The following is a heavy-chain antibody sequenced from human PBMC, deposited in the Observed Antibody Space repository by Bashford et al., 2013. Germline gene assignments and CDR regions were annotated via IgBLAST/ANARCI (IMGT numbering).Heavy chain of an antibody. J-gene: IGHJ5*02. Sequence: SVKVSCKASGGTFSSYAISWVRQAPGQGLEWMGGIIPIFGTANYAQKFQGRVTITADKSTSTAYMELSSLRSEDTAVYYCARDGLNSEYNWFDPWGQGTLVTVSS. CDR3: ARDGLNSEYNWFDP. CDR1: GGTFSSYA. CDR2: IIPIFGTA. V-gene: IGHV1-69*06. D-gene: IGHD1-26*01.